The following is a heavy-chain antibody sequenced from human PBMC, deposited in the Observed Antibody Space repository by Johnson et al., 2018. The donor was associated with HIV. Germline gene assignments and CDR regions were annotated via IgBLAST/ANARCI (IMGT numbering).Heavy chain of an antibody. CDR1: GFNFSNYG. CDR2: IRYDGSNK. Sequence: QVQLVESGGGVVQPGGSLRLSCAASGFNFSNYGIHWVRQAPGKGLEWVAFIRYDGSNKYYADSMKGRFTISRDNSKNTLYMQMNSLRAEDTAVYYCARDGPWLQSQRDAFDVWGQGTMVIVSS. D-gene: IGHD5-24*01. V-gene: IGHV3-30*02. J-gene: IGHJ3*01. CDR3: ARDGPWLQSQRDAFDV.